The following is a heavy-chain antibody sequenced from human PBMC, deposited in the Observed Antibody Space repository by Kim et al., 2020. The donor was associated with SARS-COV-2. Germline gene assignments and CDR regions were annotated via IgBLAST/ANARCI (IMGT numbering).Heavy chain of an antibody. V-gene: IGHV4-34*01. CDR3: ARARSSSSRFDY. D-gene: IGHD6-13*01. CDR2: INHSGST. J-gene: IGHJ4*02. Sequence: SETLSLTCAVYGGSFSGYYWSWIRQPPGKGLEWIGEINHSGSTNYNPSLKSRVTISVDTSKNQFSLKLSSVTAADTAVYYCARARSSSSRFDYWGQGTLVTVSS. CDR1: GGSFSGYY.